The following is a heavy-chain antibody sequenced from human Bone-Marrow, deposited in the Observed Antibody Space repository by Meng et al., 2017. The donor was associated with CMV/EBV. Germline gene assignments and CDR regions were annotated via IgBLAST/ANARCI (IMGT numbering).Heavy chain of an antibody. J-gene: IGHJ6*02. V-gene: IGHV3-23*03. CDR2: IYSGGSST. Sequence: GESLKISCAASGFTFSSYAMSWVRQAPGKGLEWVLVIYSGGSSTYYADSVKGRFTISRDNSKNTLYLQMNSLRAEDTAVYYCSKHLGDADGMDVWGQGTTVTVSS. CDR3: SKHLGDADGMDV. CDR1: GFTFSSYA. D-gene: IGHD3-10*01.